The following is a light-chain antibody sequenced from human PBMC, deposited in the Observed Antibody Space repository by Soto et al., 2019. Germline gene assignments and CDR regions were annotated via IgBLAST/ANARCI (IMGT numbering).Light chain of an antibody. CDR2: GAS. J-gene: IGKJ1*01. V-gene: IGKV3-20*01. CDR1: QSVSSNY. Sequence: EIVLTQSPGTLSLSPGERATLSCRASQSVSSNYLAWYQQKPGQAPRLLIYGASSRATGIPERFSGSGSGTDFTLTISRLEPEDFAEYYCQQYGISPRTFGQGTKVDIK. CDR3: QQYGISPRT.